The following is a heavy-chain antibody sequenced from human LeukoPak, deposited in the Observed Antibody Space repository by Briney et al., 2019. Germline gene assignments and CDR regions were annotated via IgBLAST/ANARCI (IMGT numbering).Heavy chain of an antibody. V-gene: IGHV4-34*01. CDR3: AGAGSESSGWSIDS. J-gene: IGHJ4*02. Sequence: SETLSLTCAVYGGSFSNYYWSWIRQSPGKGLEWIGEINHSGSTNYSPSLKSRVTISVDTSKNQFSLKMTSVTVADSAVYHCAGAGSESSGWSIDSWGQGTLVTVSS. CDR1: GGSFSNYY. D-gene: IGHD6-19*01. CDR2: INHSGST.